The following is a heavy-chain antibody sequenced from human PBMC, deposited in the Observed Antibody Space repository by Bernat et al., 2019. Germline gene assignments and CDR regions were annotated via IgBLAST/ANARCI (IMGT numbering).Heavy chain of an antibody. Sequence: EVQLLDSGGGLVQPGGSLRLSCAVSGFTFSSYAMNWVRQAPGKGLEWVSTISGSGGSTYYADAVKGRFTISRDNSKNTLYLQMNSLRAEDTAVYYCARELGSFFDYWGQGTLVTVSS. V-gene: IGHV3-23*01. J-gene: IGHJ4*02. CDR2: ISGSGGST. D-gene: IGHD3-16*01. CDR3: ARELGSFFDY. CDR1: GFTFSSYA.